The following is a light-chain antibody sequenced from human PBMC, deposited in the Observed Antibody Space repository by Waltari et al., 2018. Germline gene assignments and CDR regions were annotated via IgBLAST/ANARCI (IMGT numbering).Light chain of an antibody. CDR3: QEYGSSTRT. J-gene: IGKJ1*01. V-gene: IGKV3-20*01. CDR1: QTINTNF. Sequence: EIVLTQSPGTLTLSPGERATPSCRASQTINTNFLAWVQQRPGQAPRLLISGVSSRATGIPDRFSGSGSGTDFTLIISRLEPEDFAVYYCQEYGSSTRTFGQGTKVEIK. CDR2: GVS.